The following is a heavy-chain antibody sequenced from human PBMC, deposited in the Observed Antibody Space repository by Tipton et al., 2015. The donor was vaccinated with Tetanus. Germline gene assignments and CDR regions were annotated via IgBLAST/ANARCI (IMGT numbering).Heavy chain of an antibody. D-gene: IGHD5-18*01. J-gene: IGHJ3*02. CDR3: ARREGNYNYGGDAFDI. Sequence: QLVQSGAEVKKPGESLKISCKGSGYSFTTYWIGWVRQMPGKGLERMGIIYPGDSDTRYSPSFRGQVTISADKSISTAYLQRSSLKATDAAMYYCARREGNYNYGGDAFDIWGQGTMVSVSS. CDR1: GYSFTTYW. CDR2: IYPGDSDT. V-gene: IGHV5-51*03.